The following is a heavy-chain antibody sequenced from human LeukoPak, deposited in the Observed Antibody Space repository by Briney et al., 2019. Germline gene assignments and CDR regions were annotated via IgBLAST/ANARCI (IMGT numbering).Heavy chain of an antibody. Sequence: ASVKVSCEASGYTFTSYGISWVRQAPGQGLEWMGWISAYNGNTNYAQKLQDKVTMTTHTSTSTAYMELRSLRSDPTAVYYCARCMPAGPPFAYWGQGTVVTVSS. CDR2: ISAYNGNT. D-gene: IGHD6-13*01. CDR1: GYTFTSYG. J-gene: IGHJ4*02. V-gene: IGHV1-18*01. CDR3: ARCMPAGPPFAY.